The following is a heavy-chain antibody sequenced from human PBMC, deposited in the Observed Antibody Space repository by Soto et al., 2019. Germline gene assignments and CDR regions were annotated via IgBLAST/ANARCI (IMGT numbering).Heavy chain of an antibody. D-gene: IGHD2-2*01. CDR3: ATGRSEVVPGAMDT. Sequence: PSETLSLTCTVSGGSFSSYYCNWVRKSAGKGLEWIGRIYPSGSTTYSPSLKSRLTMSVDTSKNQFSLRLTSMTAADTAVYYCATGRSEVVPGAMDTWGQGTLVTVSS. CDR2: IYPSGST. V-gene: IGHV4-4*07. J-gene: IGHJ5*02. CDR1: GGSFSSYY.